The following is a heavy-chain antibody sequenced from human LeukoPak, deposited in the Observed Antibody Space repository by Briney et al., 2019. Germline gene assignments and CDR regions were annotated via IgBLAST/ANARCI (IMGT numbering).Heavy chain of an antibody. D-gene: IGHD2-15*01. CDR1: GFTFSTYA. V-gene: IGHV3-23*01. Sequence: GGSLRLSCAASGFTFSTYAMSWVRQAPGKGLEWVSAITGSGGTTHYADSEKGRFTLSRDNSKNTLYLQLSSLRGDDTAVYYCAKDPGGGSHYFDYWGQGTLVTVSA. CDR2: ITGSGGTT. J-gene: IGHJ4*02. CDR3: AKDPGGGSHYFDY.